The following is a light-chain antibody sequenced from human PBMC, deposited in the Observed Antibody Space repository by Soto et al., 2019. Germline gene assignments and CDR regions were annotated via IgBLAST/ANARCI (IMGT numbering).Light chain of an antibody. J-gene: IGKJ5*01. CDR1: QSVSNNY. V-gene: IGKV3-20*01. CDR2: GAS. CDR3: QHYAHNSPIT. Sequence: EIVLTQSPGTLSLSPGERATLSCRASQSVSNNYLAGYQQKPGQAPRLLIYGASNRATGIPDRFSGSGSGTDFTLTISRLEPEDFALYYCQHYAHNSPITFGQGTRLEIK.